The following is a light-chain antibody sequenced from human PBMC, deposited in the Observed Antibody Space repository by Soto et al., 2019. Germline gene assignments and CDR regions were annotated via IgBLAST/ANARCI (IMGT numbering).Light chain of an antibody. Sequence: QSALTQPASASGSPGQSITISCTGTSSNVGGYKYVSWYQQHPAKPPQLIIYEVHGRPAGVSSRFSGSKSGNTAPLTISGLQDEDEDDYYCSSYMSTSTLEFGGGTKVTVL. CDR1: SSNVGGYKY. CDR3: SSYMSTSTLE. J-gene: IGLJ3*02. V-gene: IGLV2-14*01. CDR2: EVH.